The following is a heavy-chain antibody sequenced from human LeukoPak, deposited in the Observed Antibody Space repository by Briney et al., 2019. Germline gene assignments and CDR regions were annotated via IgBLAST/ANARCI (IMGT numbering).Heavy chain of an antibody. Sequence: ASVKVSCKTSGYSFTAFYIHWVRQAPGKGLEWMGGFDPEDGETIYAQKFQGRVTMTEDTSTDTAYMELSSLRSEDTAVYYCATLYSSSSDYWGQGTLVTVSS. CDR1: GYSFTAFY. CDR3: ATLYSSSSDY. CDR2: FDPEDGET. D-gene: IGHD6-13*01. J-gene: IGHJ4*02. V-gene: IGHV1-24*01.